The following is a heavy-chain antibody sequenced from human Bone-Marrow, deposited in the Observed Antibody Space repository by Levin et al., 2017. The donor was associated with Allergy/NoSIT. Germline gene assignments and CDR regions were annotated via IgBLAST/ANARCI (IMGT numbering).Heavy chain of an antibody. D-gene: IGHD3-10*01. Sequence: GESLKISCAASGFTFSSYGMHWVRQAPGKGLEWVAVIWYDGSNKYYADSVKGRFTISRDNSKNTLYLQMNSLRAEDTAVYYCARGFSPMVRGVDRAFDIWGQGTMVTVSS. CDR3: ARGFSPMVRGVDRAFDI. J-gene: IGHJ3*02. CDR1: GFTFSSYG. CDR2: IWYDGSNK. V-gene: IGHV3-33*01.